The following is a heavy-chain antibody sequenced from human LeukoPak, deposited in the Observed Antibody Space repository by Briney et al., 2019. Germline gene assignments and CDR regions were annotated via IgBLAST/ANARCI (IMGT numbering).Heavy chain of an antibody. CDR1: GFTLDDYA. Sequence: GRSLRLSCAASGFTLDDYAMHWVPHAPGKGLEWVSGISWNSGSIVYADSVKGRFTISRDNAKNSLYLQMNSLRAEDTALYYCAKGGGDYWGQGTLVTVSS. D-gene: IGHD3-16*01. CDR3: AKGGGDY. J-gene: IGHJ4*02. V-gene: IGHV3-9*01. CDR2: ISWNSGSI.